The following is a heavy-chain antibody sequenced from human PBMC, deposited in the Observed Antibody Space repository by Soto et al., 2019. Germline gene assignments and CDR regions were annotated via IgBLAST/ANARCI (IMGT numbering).Heavy chain of an antibody. D-gene: IGHD5-18*01. CDR2: IYYSGSN. V-gene: IGHV4-39*07. Sequence: LSGTLSLTCTVSGGSISSSSYYWGGIRQPPGKGLEWIGSIYYSGSNYYNPSLKSRVTISVDTSKNQFSLKLSSVTAADTAVYYCARAAKTAMAGFAYWGQVTLFTV. CDR3: ARAAKTAMAGFAY. CDR1: GGSISSSSYY. J-gene: IGHJ4*02.